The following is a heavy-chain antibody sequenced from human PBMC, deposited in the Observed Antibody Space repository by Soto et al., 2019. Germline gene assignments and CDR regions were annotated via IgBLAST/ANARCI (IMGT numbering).Heavy chain of an antibody. CDR2: TYYRSKWYN. CDR1: GDSVSSSSAS. J-gene: IGHJ4*02. CDR3: ARAESYSSGFGSPFDY. Sequence: PSQTLSLTCAISGDSVSSSSASWKWIRQSPSRGLEWLGKTYYRSKWYNDYAVSVKSRITINPDTSKNQFSLQLNSVTPEDTAVYHCARAESYSSGFGSPFDYWGLGTLVTVSS. V-gene: IGHV6-1*01. D-gene: IGHD3-22*01.